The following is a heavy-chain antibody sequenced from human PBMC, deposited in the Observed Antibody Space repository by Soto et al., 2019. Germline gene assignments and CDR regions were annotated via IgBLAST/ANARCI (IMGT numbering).Heavy chain of an antibody. V-gene: IGHV3-21*01. J-gene: IGHJ4*02. CDR3: ARDPVGVDSTFFFDS. Sequence: GGSLRLSCAASGFTFSYYSMTWVRQSPGRGLEWVSSISSSTTYIYYADSVRGRFTISRDNAKNSLYLQMSSLRADDTAVYYCARDPVGVDSTFFFDSWGQGTLVTVSS. D-gene: IGHD2-21*01. CDR1: GFTFSYYS. CDR2: ISSSTTYI.